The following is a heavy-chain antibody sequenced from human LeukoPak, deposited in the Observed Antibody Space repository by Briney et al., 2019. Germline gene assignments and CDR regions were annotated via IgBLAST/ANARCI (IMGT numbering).Heavy chain of an antibody. D-gene: IGHD2-15*01. CDR2: TNEPGVYT. J-gene: IGHJ4*02. CDR3: VRDFHCSDGSCPLFDY. CDR1: GFTLRSYA. Sequence: GGSLRLSCTASGFTLRSYAMSWVRQAPGKGLDWVSGTNEPGVYTYYADSVKGRFTVSRDNSENTLYLQMNSLRVEDTAVYYCVRDFHCSDGSCPLFDYWGQGTLVTVSS. V-gene: IGHV3-23*01.